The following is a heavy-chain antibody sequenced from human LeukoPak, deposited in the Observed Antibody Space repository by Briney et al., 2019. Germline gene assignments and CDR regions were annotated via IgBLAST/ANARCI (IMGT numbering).Heavy chain of an antibody. Sequence: GGSLRLSCAASGFTFSDYYMSWIRQAPETGLEWLSYTSPSGGTIYYTDSVKGRFTISRENAKNSLYLQMNSLRAGDTAVYYGARADPELGMDVWGQGTTVTVSS. CDR3: ARADPELGMDV. J-gene: IGHJ6*02. D-gene: IGHD6-13*01. V-gene: IGHV3-11*04. CDR2: TSPSGGTI. CDR1: GFTFSDYY.